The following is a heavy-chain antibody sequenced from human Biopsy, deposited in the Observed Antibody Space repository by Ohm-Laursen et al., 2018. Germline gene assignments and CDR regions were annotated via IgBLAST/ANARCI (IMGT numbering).Heavy chain of an antibody. Sequence: GTLSLTCPVSGGSISGYHWSWIRKSPGKGLEWLAYISYTGGIPSNPSLNGRATMSLDTSKNQFSLRLIYVTAADTAVYYCARMPHFDYWGQGILVTVSS. CDR3: ARMPHFDY. V-gene: IGHV4-59*01. J-gene: IGHJ4*02. CDR1: GGSISGYH. D-gene: IGHD2-2*01. CDR2: ISYTGGI.